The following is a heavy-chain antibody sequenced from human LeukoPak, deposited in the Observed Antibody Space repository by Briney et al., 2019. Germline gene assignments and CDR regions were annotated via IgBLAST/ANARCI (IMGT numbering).Heavy chain of an antibody. J-gene: IGHJ3*02. CDR2: IDWDDDK. CDR3: ARDGYSYGHDAFDI. V-gene: IGHV2-70*04. CDR1: GFSLSTSGMR. Sequence: SGPTLVNPTQTLTLTCTFSGFSLSTSGMRVSWIRQPPGKALEWLARIDWDDDKFYSTSLKTRLTLSTDTSKNQVVLTMTNMDPVDTATYYCARDGYSYGHDAFDIWGQGTMVTVSS. D-gene: IGHD5-18*01.